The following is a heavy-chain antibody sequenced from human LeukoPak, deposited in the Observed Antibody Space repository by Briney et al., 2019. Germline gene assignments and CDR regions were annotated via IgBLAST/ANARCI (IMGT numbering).Heavy chain of an antibody. CDR3: ARDQYHGSGTYAWFDP. V-gene: IGHV4-59*12. Sequence: SETLSLTCTVSGASISNYYWSWIRQTPGKKLVWIAYISFSGSTNYNPSLKSRVTTSLDRSKDQFSLKLSSVTAADTAVYYCARDQYHGSGTYAWFDPWGQGTLVTVSS. D-gene: IGHD3-10*01. CDR1: GASISNYY. J-gene: IGHJ5*02. CDR2: ISFSGST.